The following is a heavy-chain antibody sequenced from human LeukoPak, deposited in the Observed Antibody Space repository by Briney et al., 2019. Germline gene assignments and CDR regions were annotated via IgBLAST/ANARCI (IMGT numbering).Heavy chain of an antibody. CDR2: IYSGGST. V-gene: IGHV3-53*01. J-gene: IGHJ4*02. CDR3: ARLRYYYDSSGDNYFDY. D-gene: IGHD3-22*01. Sequence: GGSLRLSCAASGFTVSSNYMSWVRQAPGKGLEWVSVIYSGGSTYYADSVKGRFTISRDNSKNTLYLQMNSLRAEDTAVYCCARLRYYYDSSGDNYFDYWGQGTLVTVSS. CDR1: GFTVSSNY.